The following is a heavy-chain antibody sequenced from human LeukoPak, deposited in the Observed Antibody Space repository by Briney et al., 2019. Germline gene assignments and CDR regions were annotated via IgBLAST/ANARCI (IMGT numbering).Heavy chain of an antibody. D-gene: IGHD2-21*01. CDR3: AKDRSINAFDI. V-gene: IGHV4-59*01. CDR1: SGSISGDH. CDR2: MSPSGGT. J-gene: IGHJ3*02. Sequence: SETLSLTCTVSSGSISGDHWSWIRQPPGKGLEWIGYMSPSGGTNYNPSLKSRVTIFRDTSKNQFFLKLSAVTAADTAVYYCAKDRSINAFDIWGQGTVVTVSS.